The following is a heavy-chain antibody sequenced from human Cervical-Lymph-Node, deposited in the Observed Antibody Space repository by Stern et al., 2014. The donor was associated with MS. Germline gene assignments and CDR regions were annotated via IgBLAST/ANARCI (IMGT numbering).Heavy chain of an antibody. CDR2: IWYDESNK. CDR1: GVTFSSFG. Sequence: VQLVESGGGVVQPGRSLRLSSAAYGVTFSSFGMHWVRQAPGKELEWAAVIWYDESNKCYADPVKGRFSISRDNSKNTVFLQMNSLRAEDTAVYYCARGRQGLSSYHYGMGVWGQGTTVTVSS. J-gene: IGHJ6*02. V-gene: IGHV3-33*01. CDR3: ARGRQGLSSYHYGMGV. D-gene: IGHD3-22*01.